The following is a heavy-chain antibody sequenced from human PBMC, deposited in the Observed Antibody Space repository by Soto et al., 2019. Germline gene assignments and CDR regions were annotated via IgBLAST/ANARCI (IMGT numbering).Heavy chain of an antibody. CDR2: ISGSGDYT. V-gene: IGHV3-23*01. J-gene: IGHJ4*02. CDR3: AKDPAGNAAYEGLFDY. D-gene: IGHD3-10*01. Sequence: VQLLESGGGLVQPGGSLRLSCEASGFTFSTFSMSWVRQSPGKGLEWVSAISGSGDYTYNADSVKGRFTLSRDNSKNTLYLQMNNLRAEDTAIYYSAKDPAGNAAYEGLFDYWGQGTLVTVSS. CDR1: GFTFSTFS.